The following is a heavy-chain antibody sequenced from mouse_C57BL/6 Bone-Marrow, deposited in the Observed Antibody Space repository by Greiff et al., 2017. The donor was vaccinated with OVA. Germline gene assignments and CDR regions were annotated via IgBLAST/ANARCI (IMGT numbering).Heavy chain of an antibody. J-gene: IGHJ2*01. CDR1: GYTFTSYW. D-gene: IGHD2-3*01. CDR2: IDPSDSYT. Sequence: QVQLQQPGAELVRPGTSVKLSCKASGYTFTSYWMHWVKQRPGQGLEWIGVIDPSDSYTNYNQKFKGKATLTVDTSSSTAYMQLSSLTSEDSAVYYCARWDDVSLFDYWGQGTTLTVSS. CDR3: ARWDDVSLFDY. V-gene: IGHV1-59*01.